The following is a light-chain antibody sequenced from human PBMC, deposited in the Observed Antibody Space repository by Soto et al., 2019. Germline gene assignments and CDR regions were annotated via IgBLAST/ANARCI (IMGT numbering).Light chain of an antibody. CDR1: SSDIGAYKY. CDR3: ISYTSSRTLV. J-gene: IGLJ2*01. CDR2: EVI. Sequence: QSALTQPASVSGSPGQSITISCTGTSSDIGAYKYVSWYQQHPDRAPKLMIYEVIQRPSGVSSRFSGSKSGKTASLTISGLQADDEADYYCISYTSSRTLVFGGGTKVTVL. V-gene: IGLV2-14*01.